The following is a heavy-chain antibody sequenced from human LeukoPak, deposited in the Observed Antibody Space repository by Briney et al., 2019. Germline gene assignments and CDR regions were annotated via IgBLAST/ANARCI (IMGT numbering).Heavy chain of an antibody. Sequence: SGPTLVNPTRTLTLTCTFSGFSRRTGGGGVGWIRQPPGKALEWLSLIYWGDDKLYSPSLKSRLTITQDTSQNQGGLAMTNMDPVDTATYYCTHRRVGIVATLSLRTFDIWGQGTMVTVSS. CDR1: GFSRRTGGGG. CDR2: IYWGDDK. J-gene: IGHJ3*02. V-gene: IGHV2-5*02. D-gene: IGHD5-12*01. CDR3: THRRVGIVATLSLRTFDI.